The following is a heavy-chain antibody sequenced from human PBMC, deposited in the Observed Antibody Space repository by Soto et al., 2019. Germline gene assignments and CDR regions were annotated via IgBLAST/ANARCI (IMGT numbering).Heavy chain of an antibody. CDR1: GGTFSSYA. D-gene: IGHD3-3*01. CDR3: ARAPYYDLWSGYYYFDY. CDR2: IIPIFGTA. Sequence: SVKVSCTASGGTFSSYAISWVRQAPGQGLEWMGGIIPIFGTANYAQKFQGRVTITADESTSTAYMELSSLRSEDTAVYYCARAPYYDLWSGYYYFDYWGQGTLVTVAS. J-gene: IGHJ4*02. V-gene: IGHV1-69*01.